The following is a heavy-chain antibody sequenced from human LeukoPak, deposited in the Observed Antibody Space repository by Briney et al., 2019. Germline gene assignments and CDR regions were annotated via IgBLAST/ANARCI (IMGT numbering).Heavy chain of an antibody. V-gene: IGHV3-7*05. Sequence: GGSLRLSCAASGFTFSGYWMSWVRQAPGKGLEWVANIKQDGSEKYYVDSVKGRFTISRDNAKNSLYLQMNSLRAEDTAVYYCARSGYSGYGGWGQGTLVTVSS. D-gene: IGHD5-12*01. CDR2: IKQDGSEK. J-gene: IGHJ4*02. CDR3: ARSGYSGYGG. CDR1: GFTFSGYW.